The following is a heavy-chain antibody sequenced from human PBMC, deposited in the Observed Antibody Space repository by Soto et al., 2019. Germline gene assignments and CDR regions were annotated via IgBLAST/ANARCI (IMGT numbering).Heavy chain of an antibody. D-gene: IGHD5-12*01. V-gene: IGHV1-69*14. CDR3: ARDLGSGYDPGDY. CDR1: GDTFSGYS. J-gene: IGHJ4*02. Sequence: QVHLVQSGAEVKKPGSSVKVSCKASGDTFSGYSISWVRQAPGQGLEWMGGIIPLFGTTNYEQRFQDRVTITADISTSTAYMELSSLKSEDTAIYYCARDLGSGYDPGDYWGQGTLVIVSS. CDR2: IIPLFGTT.